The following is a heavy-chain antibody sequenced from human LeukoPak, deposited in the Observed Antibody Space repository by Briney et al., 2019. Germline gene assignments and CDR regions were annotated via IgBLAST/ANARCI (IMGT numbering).Heavy chain of an antibody. CDR2: IIPIFGTA. CDR3: ARAYGSGTYFHPDY. J-gene: IGHJ4*02. CDR1: GGTFSSYA. D-gene: IGHD3-10*01. V-gene: IGHV1-69*01. Sequence: GSSVKVSCKASGGTFSSYAISWVRQAPGQGLEWMGGIIPIFGTANYAQKFQGRVTITADESTSTVYMELNSLRSEDTAVYYCARAYGSGTYFHPDYWGQGTLVTVSS.